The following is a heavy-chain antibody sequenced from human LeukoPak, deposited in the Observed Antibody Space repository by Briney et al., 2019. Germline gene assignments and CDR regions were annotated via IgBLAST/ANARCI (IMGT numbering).Heavy chain of an antibody. D-gene: IGHD1-14*01. J-gene: IGHJ4*02. CDR1: GGTFSSYA. CDR3: TRVNPHGFSDY. V-gene: IGHV1-69*06. CDR2: IIPIFGTA. Sequence: GASVKVSCKASGGTFSSYAISWVRQAPGQGLEWMGGIIPIFGTANYAQKFQGRVTITADKSTSTAYMELSSLRSEDTAVYYCTRVNPHGFSDYWGQGTLVTVSS.